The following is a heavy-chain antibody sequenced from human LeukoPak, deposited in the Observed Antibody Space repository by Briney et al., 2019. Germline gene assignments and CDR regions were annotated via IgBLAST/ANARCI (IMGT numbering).Heavy chain of an antibody. CDR2: ISADDTG. J-gene: IGHJ4*02. CDR3: ARDISGQLVLDY. CDR1: GFTFSTYS. V-gene: IGHV3-69-1*01. D-gene: IGHD6-6*01. Sequence: GGSLRLSCLASGFTFSTYSMTWVRQVPGKGLEWVSAISADDTGYYAGSVKGRFTISRDNAKNSLYLQMNSLRAEDTAVYYCARDISGQLVLDYWGQGTLVTVSS.